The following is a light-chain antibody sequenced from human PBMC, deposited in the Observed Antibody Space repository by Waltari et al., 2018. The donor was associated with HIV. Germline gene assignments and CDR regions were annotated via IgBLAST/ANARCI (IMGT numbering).Light chain of an antibody. J-gene: IGKJ2*01. V-gene: IGKV3-20*01. CDR3: QHYGSSQYT. CDR1: QGVNSAY. CDR2: GAA. Sequence: EIVLTQSPDTLSLSPGERAALSCRASQGVNSAYLAWYQQKPGQAPRLLIYGAATRATGIPDRFSGRGSGTDFTLTINTLEPEDFAVYYCQHYGSSQYTFGQGTKLDVK.